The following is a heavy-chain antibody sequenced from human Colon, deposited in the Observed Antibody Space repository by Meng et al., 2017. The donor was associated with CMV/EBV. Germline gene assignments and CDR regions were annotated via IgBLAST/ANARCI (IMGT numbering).Heavy chain of an antibody. CDR3: ATDFNAYFGELGLLA. J-gene: IGHJ5*02. CDR2: ISGSGGST. D-gene: IGHD3-10*01. CDR1: GFTFSSYA. V-gene: IGHV3-23*01. Sequence: GESLKISCAASGFTFSSYAMSWVRQAPGKGLEWVSAISGSGGSTYYADSVKGRFTISRDNSKNTLYLQMNSLRAEDTAVYYCATDFNAYFGELGLLAWGQGNQVTVSS.